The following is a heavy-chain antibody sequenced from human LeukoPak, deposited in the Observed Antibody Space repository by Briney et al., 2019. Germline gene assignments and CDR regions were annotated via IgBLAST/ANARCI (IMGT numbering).Heavy chain of an antibody. CDR1: GGSISSYY. Sequence: SETLSLTCTVSGGSISSYYGSWIRQPPGKGLEWIGYIYYNGSASCNTYIKSRVIISVDTSKKHFSLKLSSVTAADKAVYYCARDGIGPMTTVTPVFDYWGQGTLVTVSS. J-gene: IGHJ4*02. CDR3: ARDGIGPMTTVTPVFDY. V-gene: IGHV4-59*01. D-gene: IGHD4-11*01. CDR2: IYYNGSA.